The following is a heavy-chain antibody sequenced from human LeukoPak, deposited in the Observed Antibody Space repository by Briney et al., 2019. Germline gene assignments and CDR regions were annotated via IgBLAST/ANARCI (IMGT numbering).Heavy chain of an antibody. CDR1: GFTFSSYA. J-gene: IGHJ4*02. CDR2: ISGSGGST. Sequence: GGSLRLSCAASGFTFSSYAMSWVRQAPGKGLEWVSAISGSGGSTYYADSVKGRFTISRDNSKNTLYLQMNSLRAEDTAVYYCATDLPRYYDSTSMLSSYWGQGTLVTVSS. CDR3: ATDLPRYYDSTSMLSSY. V-gene: IGHV3-23*01. D-gene: IGHD3-22*01.